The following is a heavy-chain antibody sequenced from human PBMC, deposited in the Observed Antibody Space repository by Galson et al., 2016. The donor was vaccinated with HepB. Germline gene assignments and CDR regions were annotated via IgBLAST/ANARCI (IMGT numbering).Heavy chain of an antibody. CDR2: ISWNSGVM. D-gene: IGHD3-10*01. CDR3: AKVLGPPRAQSLLYYYGLDV. CDR1: GFTFDDFA. Sequence: SLRLSCAATGFTFDDFAMHWVRQAPGKGLEWVSGISWNSGVMGYADSVKGRFTISRENARNSLDLQMNGLRAEDTAFYYCAKVLGPPRAQSLLYYYGLDVWGKGTTVTVSS. V-gene: IGHV3-9*01. J-gene: IGHJ6*04.